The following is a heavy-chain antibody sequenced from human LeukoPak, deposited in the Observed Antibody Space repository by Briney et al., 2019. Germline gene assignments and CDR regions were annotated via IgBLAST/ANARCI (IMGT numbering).Heavy chain of an antibody. J-gene: IGHJ4*02. Sequence: PGGSLRLSCAASGFTVSSNYMSWVRQAPGKGLEWIGEINHSGSTNYNPSLKSRVTISVDTSKNQFSLKLSSVTAADTAVYYCARGRGRWLQLGYWGQGTLVTVSS. D-gene: IGHD5-24*01. V-gene: IGHV4-34*01. CDR3: ARGRGRWLQLGY. CDR1: GFTVSSNY. CDR2: INHSGST.